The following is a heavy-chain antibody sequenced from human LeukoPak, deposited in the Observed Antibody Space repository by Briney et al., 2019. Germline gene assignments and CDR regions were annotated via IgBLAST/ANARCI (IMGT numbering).Heavy chain of an antibody. CDR2: IRYDGGNK. J-gene: IGHJ3*02. D-gene: IGHD3-22*01. Sequence: GGSLRLSCAASGFTFSSYGMHWVRQAPGKGLEWVAFIRYDGGNKYYADSVKGRFTISRDNSKNTLYLQMNSLRAEDTAVYYCAKIGLYDSSGYYYRPIGAFDIWGQGTMVTVSS. CDR1: GFTFSSYG. CDR3: AKIGLYDSSGYYYRPIGAFDI. V-gene: IGHV3-30*02.